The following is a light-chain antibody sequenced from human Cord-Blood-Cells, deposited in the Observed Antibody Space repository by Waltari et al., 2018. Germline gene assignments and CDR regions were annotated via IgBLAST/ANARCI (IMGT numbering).Light chain of an antibody. Sequence: DIVMTQSPDSLAVSLGERATINCKASQSVLYSSNNKNYLAWYQQKPGQPPKLLIYWASTRESGVPDRFSGSGSGTDFTLTISSLQAEDVAVYYCQQYYSTRTFGQWTQVEIK. CDR3: QQYYSTRT. J-gene: IGKJ1*01. V-gene: IGKV4-1*01. CDR2: WAS. CDR1: QSVLYSSNNKNY.